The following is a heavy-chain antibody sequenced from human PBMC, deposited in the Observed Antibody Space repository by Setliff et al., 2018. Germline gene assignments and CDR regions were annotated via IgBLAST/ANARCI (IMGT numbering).Heavy chain of an antibody. CDR3: ARDPHFDS. Sequence: PGGSLRLSCAASGFTFSSYSINWVRQAPGKGLEWVSYISSSSTIYYVDSVKGRFSISRDNAKNSLYLQMNSLRAEDTAVYYCARDPHFDSWGQGTLVTVSS. J-gene: IGHJ4*02. CDR2: ISSSSTI. V-gene: IGHV3-48*04. CDR1: GFTFSSYS.